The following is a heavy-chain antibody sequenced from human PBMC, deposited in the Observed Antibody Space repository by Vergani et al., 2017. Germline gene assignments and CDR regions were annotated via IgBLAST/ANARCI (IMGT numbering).Heavy chain of an antibody. J-gene: IGHJ6*02. CDR3: ARTLLYCSGGXCYSMRGINYYYYGMDV. CDR2: IDWDDDK. Sequence: QVTLRESGPALVKPTQTLTLTCTFSGFSLSTSGMCVSWIRQPPGKALEWLARIDWDDDKYYSTSLKTRLTISKDTSKNQVVLTMTNMDPVETATYYCARTLLYCSGGXCYSMRGINYYYYGMDVWGQGTTVTVSS. D-gene: IGHD2-15*01. CDR1: GFSLSTSGMC. V-gene: IGHV2-70*15.